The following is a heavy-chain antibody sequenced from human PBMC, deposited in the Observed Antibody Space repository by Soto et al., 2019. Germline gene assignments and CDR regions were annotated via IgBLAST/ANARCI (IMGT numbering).Heavy chain of an antibody. CDR2: IKSKTDGGTT. J-gene: IGHJ4*02. CDR3: TTDPLDYGDYFDY. Sequence: GGALRLSCAASGFTFSKAWMSWVRQAPGKGLEWVGRIKSKTDGGTTDYAAPVKGRFTISRDESKNTLYLQMNSMKTEDTAVYYCTTDPLDYGDYFDYWGQGTLVTVSS. V-gene: IGHV3-15*01. D-gene: IGHD4-17*01. CDR1: GFTFSKAW.